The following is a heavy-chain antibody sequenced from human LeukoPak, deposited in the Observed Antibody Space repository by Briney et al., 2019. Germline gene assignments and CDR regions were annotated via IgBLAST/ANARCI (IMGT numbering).Heavy chain of an antibody. CDR3: AKRKRTGDYYYYMDV. D-gene: IGHD2-8*02. CDR1: GFTVSSNY. V-gene: IGHV3-66*01. CDR2: IYSGGST. J-gene: IGHJ6*03. Sequence: GGSLRLSCAASGFTVSSNYMSWVRQAPGKGLEWVSVIYSGGSTYYADSVKGRFTISRDNSKNTLYLQMNSLRAEDTAVYYCAKRKRTGDYYYYMDVWGKGTTVTVSS.